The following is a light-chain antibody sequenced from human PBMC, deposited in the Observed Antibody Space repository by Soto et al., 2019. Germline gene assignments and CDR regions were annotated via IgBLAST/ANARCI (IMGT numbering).Light chain of an antibody. Sequence: QSALTQPPSASGSPGQSVTISCTGTSSDVGGYNYVSWYQQNPGKVPKLMIYEVNKRPSGVPDRFSSSKSGNTAPLTVSGLQADDEANYYCTSYAGGNNVFGTGTKLTVL. CDR2: EVN. V-gene: IGLV2-8*01. J-gene: IGLJ1*01. CDR3: TSYAGGNNV. CDR1: SSDVGGYNY.